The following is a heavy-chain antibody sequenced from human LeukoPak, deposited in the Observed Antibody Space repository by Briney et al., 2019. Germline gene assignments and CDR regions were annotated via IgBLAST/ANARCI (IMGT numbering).Heavy chain of an antibody. D-gene: IGHD1-26*01. CDR2: IYYSGST. Sequence: SETLSLTCTVSGGSISSYYWSWIRQPPGKGLEWIGYIYYSGSTNYNPSLKSRVTISVDTSKNQFSLKLSSVTAADTAVYYCARTVGATKGGGGYFDYWGQGTLVTVSS. CDR3: ARTVGATKGGGGYFDY. J-gene: IGHJ4*02. CDR1: GGSISSYY. V-gene: IGHV4-59*08.